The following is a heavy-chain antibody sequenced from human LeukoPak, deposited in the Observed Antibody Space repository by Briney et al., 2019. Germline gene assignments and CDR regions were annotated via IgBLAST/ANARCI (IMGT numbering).Heavy chain of an antibody. V-gene: IGHV4-39*01. CDR2: IYYSGST. D-gene: IGHD2-2*02. J-gene: IGHJ4*02. Sequence: SETLSLTCAVYGGSFSGYYWGWIRQPPGKGLEWIGSIYYSGSTYYNPSLKSRVTISVDTSKNQFSLKLSSVTAADTAVYYCARRPIYCSSTSCYTLAFDYWGQGTLVTVSS. CDR1: GGSFSGYY. CDR3: ARRPIYCSSTSCYTLAFDY.